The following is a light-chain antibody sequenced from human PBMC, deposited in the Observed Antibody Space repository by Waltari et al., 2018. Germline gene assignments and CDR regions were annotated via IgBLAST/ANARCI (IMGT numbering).Light chain of an antibody. CDR1: QSVARN. Sequence: EIVMTQSPASLSVSPGERATLSCRASQSVARNLAWYQHKPGQAPSLLVYGASTRATGIPARFSGSASGTEFTLTISSLQSEDFAVYYCQQSNNWYTFGQGTKLEIK. V-gene: IGKV3-15*01. J-gene: IGKJ2*01. CDR3: QQSNNWYT. CDR2: GAS.